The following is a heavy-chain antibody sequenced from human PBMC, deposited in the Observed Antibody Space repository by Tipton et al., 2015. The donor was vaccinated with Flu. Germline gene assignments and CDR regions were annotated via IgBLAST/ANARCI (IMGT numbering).Heavy chain of an antibody. CDR2: IYYSGST. D-gene: IGHD5-24*01. Sequence: TLSLTCTVSGGSISTYHWSWVRQPPGKGLEWIGYIYYSGSTNFNPSLKSRVTISVDSSKNQFSLKLTSVTAADTAVYYCARGGRRDGFNCWGQGTLVTVSS. CDR3: ARGGRRDGFNC. CDR1: GGSISTYH. V-gene: IGHV4-59*01. J-gene: IGHJ4*02.